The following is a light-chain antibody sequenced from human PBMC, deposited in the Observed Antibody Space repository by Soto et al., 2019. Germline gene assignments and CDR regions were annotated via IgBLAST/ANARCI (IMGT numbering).Light chain of an antibody. CDR2: AAS. Sequence: DIQMTQSPSSLSASVGDRVTITCRASQSISTYLNWYQLKQGKAPKLLIYAASSLQSGVPSRFSGSGSGTDFTLTISSLQPEYFATYCCQQTYNSLFTFGPGTKVDIK. CDR1: QSISTY. J-gene: IGKJ3*01. V-gene: IGKV1-39*01. CDR3: QQTYNSLFT.